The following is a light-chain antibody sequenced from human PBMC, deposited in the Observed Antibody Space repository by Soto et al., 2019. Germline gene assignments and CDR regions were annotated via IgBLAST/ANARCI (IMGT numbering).Light chain of an antibody. Sequence: EILFTQAPATPSPSPREGTPPPRRASQTVGVRLAWYQQKPGQTHRLLIYDTSIRATGVPARFSGSRSGAEFTLTISSLQSEEFAVYYCQHYVTWPLTFGGGTKVDIK. V-gene: IGKV3-15*01. CDR3: QHYVTWPLT. CDR1: QTVGVR. CDR2: DTS. J-gene: IGKJ4*01.